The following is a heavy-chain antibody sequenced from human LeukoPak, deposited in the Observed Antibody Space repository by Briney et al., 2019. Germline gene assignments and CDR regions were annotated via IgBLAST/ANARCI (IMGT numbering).Heavy chain of an antibody. CDR3: ARLRVERYYYYYMDV. V-gene: IGHV4-59*01. CDR1: GDSINRYY. D-gene: IGHD5-24*01. J-gene: IGHJ6*03. CDR2: IHYSGST. Sequence: SETLSLNCSVSGDSINRYYWNWIRQAPGKGLEWVGYIHYSGSTNYNPSLKSRVTISADTSKKQLSLKLRSVTAADTAVYYCARLRVERYYYYYMDVWGNGTTVTVSS.